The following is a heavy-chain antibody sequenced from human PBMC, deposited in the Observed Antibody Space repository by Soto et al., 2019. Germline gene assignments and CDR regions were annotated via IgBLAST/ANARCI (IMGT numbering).Heavy chain of an antibody. CDR1: GYSFTSYW. CDR2: IDPSDSYT. Sequence: GESLKISCKGSGYSFTSYWISWVRQMPGKGPEWMGRIDPSDSYTNYSPSFQGHVTISADKSISTAYLQWSSLKASDTAMYYCARLRIDILTGYYTFMDYWGQGTLVTVSS. CDR3: ARLRIDILTGYYTFMDY. V-gene: IGHV5-10-1*01. J-gene: IGHJ4*02. D-gene: IGHD3-9*01.